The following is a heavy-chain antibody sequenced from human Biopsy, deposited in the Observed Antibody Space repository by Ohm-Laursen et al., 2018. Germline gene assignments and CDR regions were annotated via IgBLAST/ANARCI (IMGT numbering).Heavy chain of an antibody. CDR2: IVVGSGHT. Sequence: GASVKVSCKASGFTFSSSAVQWVRQARGQRLEWIGWIVVGSGHTNYAQKFQERVTITRDMSTSTAYMELTSLRSEDTAVYYCAATSTLYYYYYAMDVWDQGTTITASS. CDR1: GFTFSSSA. V-gene: IGHV1-58*01. CDR3: AATSTLYYYYYAMDV. J-gene: IGHJ6*02.